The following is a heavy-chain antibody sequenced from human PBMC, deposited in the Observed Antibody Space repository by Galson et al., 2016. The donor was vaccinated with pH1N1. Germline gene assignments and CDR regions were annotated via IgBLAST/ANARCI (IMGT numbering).Heavy chain of an antibody. V-gene: IGHV4-30-4*08. D-gene: IGHD3-9*01. CDR2: IYYSGNT. CDR3: ARGRDYDILTGSSYYFDF. CDR1: NGSISSGDYF. J-gene: IGHJ4*02. Sequence: TLSLTCTVSNGSISSGDYFWSWIRQPPGKSLEWIGYIYYSGNTYYTPSLKSRFTISLDTSKNQFSLRLTSVTATDTAIYYCARGRDYDILTGSSYYFDFWGQGTLVTVSS.